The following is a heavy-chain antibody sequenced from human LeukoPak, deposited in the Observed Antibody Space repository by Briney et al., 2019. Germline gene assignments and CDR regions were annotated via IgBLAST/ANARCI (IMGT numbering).Heavy chain of an antibody. CDR2: ISGSGGST. D-gene: IGHD6-19*01. CDR3: AKDSQYSSGWYDRTPFDY. V-gene: IGHV3-23*01. Sequence: GGSLRLSRAASGFTFSSYAMSWVRQAPGKGLEWVSAISGSGGSTYYADSVKGRFTISRDNSKNTLYLQMNSLRAEDTAVYYCAKDSQYSSGWYDRTPFDYWGQGTLVTVSS. J-gene: IGHJ4*02. CDR1: GFTFSSYA.